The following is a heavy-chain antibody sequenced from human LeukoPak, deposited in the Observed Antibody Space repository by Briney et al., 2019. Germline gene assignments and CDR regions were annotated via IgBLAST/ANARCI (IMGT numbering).Heavy chain of an antibody. CDR3: ARDWRYDYGDYALTLYYYYYMDV. V-gene: IGHV1-2*02. CDR2: INPSSGGT. J-gene: IGHJ6*03. D-gene: IGHD4-17*01. CDR1: GYTSTGYY. Sequence: GASVKVSCKASGYTSTGYYMHWVRQAPGQGLEWMGWINPSSGGTNYAQKFQGRVTMTRDTSISTAYMELSRLRSDDTAVYYCARDWRYDYGDYALTLYYYYYMDVWGKGTTVTVSS.